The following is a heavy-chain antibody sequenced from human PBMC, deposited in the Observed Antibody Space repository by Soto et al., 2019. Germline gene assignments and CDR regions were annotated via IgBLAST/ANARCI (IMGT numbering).Heavy chain of an antibody. D-gene: IGHD2-15*01. J-gene: IGHJ6*02. V-gene: IGHV3-23*01. Sequence: GGSLRLSCAASGFTFSNYAMTWVRQAPGKGLEWVSAISGSGDSTYYADSVKGRFTISRDNSKNTLYLQMNSLRAEDTAVYYCAKVSGYCSGGSCYSVRYYYYGMDVWGQGTTVTVSS. CDR1: GFTFSNYA. CDR2: ISGSGDST. CDR3: AKVSGYCSGGSCYSVRYYYYGMDV.